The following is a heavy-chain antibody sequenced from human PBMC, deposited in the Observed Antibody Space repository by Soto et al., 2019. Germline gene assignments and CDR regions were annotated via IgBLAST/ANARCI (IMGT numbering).Heavy chain of an antibody. V-gene: IGHV4-59*01. J-gene: IGHJ3*02. D-gene: IGHD3-10*01. CDR1: GGSISSYY. CDR3: ARVVGGFTMVRGVTYAFDI. Sequence: QVQLQESGPGLVKPSETLSLTCTVSGGSISSYYWSWIRQPPGKGLEWIGYIYYSGSTNYNPSLKRRVTISVDTSKNQFSLKLSSVTAADTAVYYCARVVGGFTMVRGVTYAFDIWGQGTMVTVSS. CDR2: IYYSGST.